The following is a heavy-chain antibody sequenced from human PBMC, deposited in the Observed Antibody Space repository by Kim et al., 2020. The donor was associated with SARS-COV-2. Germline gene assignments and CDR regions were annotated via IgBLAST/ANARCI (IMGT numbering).Heavy chain of an antibody. CDR1: GFTFSNYD. J-gene: IGHJ5*01. Sequence: GGSLRLSCSASGFTFSNYDMHWVRQAPGKGLEYVSGIRSNGGGTSYAGSVKGRFTISRDDSKNTMYFQMSSLRDEDTAIYYCMSSKWLGSWGQGTLVTVS. CDR3: MSSKWLGS. V-gene: IGHV3-64D*06. CDR2: IRSNGGGT.